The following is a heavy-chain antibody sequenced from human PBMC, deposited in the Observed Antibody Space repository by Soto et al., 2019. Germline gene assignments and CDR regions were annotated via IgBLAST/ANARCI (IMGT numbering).Heavy chain of an antibody. J-gene: IGHJ4*02. CDR2: ISGSGGST. CDR3: AKVDTAMVTSGSADX. V-gene: IGHV3-23*01. D-gene: IGHD5-18*01. CDR1: GFTFSSYA. Sequence: GGSLRLSCAASGFTFSSYAMSWVRQAPGKGLEWVSAISGSGGSTYYADSVKGRFTISRDNSKNTLYLQMNSLRAEDTAVYYCAKVDTAMVTSGSADXWGQGTLVTVSS.